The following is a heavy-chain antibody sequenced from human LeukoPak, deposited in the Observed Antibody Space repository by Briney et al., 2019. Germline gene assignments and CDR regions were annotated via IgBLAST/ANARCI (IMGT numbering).Heavy chain of an antibody. V-gene: IGHV1-2*06. CDR2: INPNSGGT. CDR3: ARVRYSGYVKYNWFDP. Sequence: ASVNVSCKASGYTFTVYYMHWVRQAPGQGLEWMGRINPNSGGTNYAQKFQGRVTMTRDTSISTAYMELSRLRSDDTAVYYCARVRYSGYVKYNWFDPWGQGTLVTVSS. J-gene: IGHJ5*02. CDR1: GYTFTVYY. D-gene: IGHD5-12*01.